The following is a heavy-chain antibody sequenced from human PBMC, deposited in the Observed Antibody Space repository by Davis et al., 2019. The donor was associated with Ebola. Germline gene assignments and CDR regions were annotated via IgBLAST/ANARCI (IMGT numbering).Heavy chain of an antibody. CDR2: ISCSGGST. D-gene: IGHD6-19*01. CDR3: TKGGSGWPSDYSYGMGV. V-gene: IGHV3-23*01. J-gene: IGHJ6*04. CDR1: GFTFSTHA. Sequence: GGSLRLSCAASGFTFSTHAMIWVRQAPGKGLEWVSGISCSGGSTYYADSVKGRFTISRDNSKSTLYLQMNSLRVEDTAVYYCTKGGSGWPSDYSYGMGVWGKGTTVTVSS.